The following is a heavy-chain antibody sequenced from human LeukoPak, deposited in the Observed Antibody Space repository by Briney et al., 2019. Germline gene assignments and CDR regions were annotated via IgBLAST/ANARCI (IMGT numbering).Heavy chain of an antibody. CDR2: IKQDGSEK. CDR3: ARGGYYFDY. J-gene: IGHJ4*02. Sequence: GGSLRLSCAASGFTFSSYWMSWVRQAPGKGLEWVANIKQDGSEKYXXXXVKGRFTISRDNAKNSLYLQMNSLRAEDTAVYYCARGGYYFDYWGQGTLVTVSS. CDR1: GFTFSSYW. V-gene: IGHV3-7*03. D-gene: IGHD3-16*01.